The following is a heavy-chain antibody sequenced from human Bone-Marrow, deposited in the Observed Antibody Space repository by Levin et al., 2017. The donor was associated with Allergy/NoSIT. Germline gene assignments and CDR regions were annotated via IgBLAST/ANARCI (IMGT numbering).Heavy chain of an antibody. CDR1: GFIFSDYY. Sequence: PGGSLRLSCAASGFIFSDYYICWIRQAPGKGPELVSYISGGATTTYYADSVKGRFTISRDNAKNSLFLEMSSLRAEDTAVYFCAREGIVVAAASSTSYYFGMDVWGQGTTVTVSS. CDR2: ISGGATTT. D-gene: IGHD2-15*01. V-gene: IGHV3-11*01. J-gene: IGHJ6*02. CDR3: AREGIVVAAASSTSYYFGMDV.